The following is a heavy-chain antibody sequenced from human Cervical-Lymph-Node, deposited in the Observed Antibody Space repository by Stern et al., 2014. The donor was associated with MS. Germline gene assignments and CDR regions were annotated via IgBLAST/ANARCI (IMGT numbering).Heavy chain of an antibody. D-gene: IGHD3-10*01. V-gene: IGHV1-69*01. J-gene: IGHJ4*02. Sequence: VQLEESGSEVKKPGSSVKVSCKASGDTFSNYALSWVRQAPGQGLEWVGGLIPFFGATRYGQKFQGRVTITPEESTGTAFMELTGLTSEDTAVYFCALRRSYYVYWGQGTLVTVSS. CDR1: GDTFSNYA. CDR2: LIPFFGAT. CDR3: ALRRSYYVY.